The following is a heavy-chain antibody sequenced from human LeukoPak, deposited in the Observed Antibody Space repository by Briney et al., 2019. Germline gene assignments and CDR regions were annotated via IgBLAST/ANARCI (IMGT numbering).Heavy chain of an antibody. V-gene: IGHV3-11*04. CDR3: ARDLLLWFGEQHNWFDP. CDR1: GFTFSDYY. CDR2: ISSSGSTI. D-gene: IGHD3-10*01. J-gene: IGHJ5*02. Sequence: GGSLRLSCAASGFTFSDYYMSWIRQAPGKGLEWVSYISSSGSTIYYADSVKGRFTISRDNAKNSLYLQMNSLRAEDTAVYYCARDLLLWFGEQHNWFDPWSQGTLVTVSS.